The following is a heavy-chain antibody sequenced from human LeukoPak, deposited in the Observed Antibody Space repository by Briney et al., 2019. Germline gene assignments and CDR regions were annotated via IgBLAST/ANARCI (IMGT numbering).Heavy chain of an antibody. J-gene: IGHJ1*01. CDR3: ARGGPVAATHKYFQY. CDR2: MNPNSGNT. CDR1: GYTFTSYD. V-gene: IGHV1-8*01. Sequence: GASVKVSCKASGYTFTSYDINWVRQATGQGLEWMGWMNPNSGNTDYAQKFQGRVTMTRNTSITTAYMELSILRSEDTAIYYCARGGPVAATHKYFQYWGQGTLVTVSS. D-gene: IGHD6-19*01.